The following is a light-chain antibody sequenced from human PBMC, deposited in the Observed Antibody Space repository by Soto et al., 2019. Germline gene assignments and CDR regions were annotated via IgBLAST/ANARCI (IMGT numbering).Light chain of an antibody. V-gene: IGLV2-14*01. CDR2: EVT. Sequence: QSVLTQPASVSGSPGQSITIACTGTNSDVGAYDFVSWYRHHPGKAPQLIIFEVTHRPAGVSGRFSASKSGNTASLTITGLQAEDEADYYCNSFRVNRLYVFGTGTKLTVL. CDR1: NSDVGAYDF. CDR3: NSFRVNRLYV. J-gene: IGLJ1*01.